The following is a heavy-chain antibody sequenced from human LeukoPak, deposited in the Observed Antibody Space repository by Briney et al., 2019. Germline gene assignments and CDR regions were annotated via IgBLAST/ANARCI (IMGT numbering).Heavy chain of an antibody. Sequence: GGSLRLSCAASGFTFSSYSMNWVRQAPGKGLEWVSSISSSSRYIYYADSVKGRFTISRDKAKNSLYLQMNSLRAEDTAVYYCARDGGRDGYNFDYWGQGTLVTVSS. CDR3: ARDGGRDGYNFDY. D-gene: IGHD5-24*01. CDR1: GFTFSSYS. J-gene: IGHJ4*02. CDR2: ISSSSRYI. V-gene: IGHV3-21*01.